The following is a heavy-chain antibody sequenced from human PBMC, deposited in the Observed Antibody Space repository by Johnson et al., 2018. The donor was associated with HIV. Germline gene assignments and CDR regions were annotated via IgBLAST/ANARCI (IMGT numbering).Heavy chain of an antibody. CDR1: GFTFSNYA. Sequence: VQLVESGGDLVLPGGSLRLSCAASGFTFSNYAMSWVRQAPGKGLQWVSTISGRAGRTDYADSVKGRFTLSRDNSKNRLYLQMNSLRAEDTAIYYCLRLMTRESTDAFDIWGQGTMVTVSS. CDR3: LRLMTRESTDAFDI. D-gene: IGHD5/OR15-5a*01. CDR2: ISGRAGRT. J-gene: IGHJ3*02. V-gene: IGHV3-23*04.